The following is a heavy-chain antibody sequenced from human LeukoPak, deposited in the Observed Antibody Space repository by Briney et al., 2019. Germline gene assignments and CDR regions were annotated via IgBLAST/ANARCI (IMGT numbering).Heavy chain of an antibody. J-gene: IGHJ4*02. V-gene: IGHV7-4-1*02. CDR3: ARDYHDSSGYHYRDY. CDR2: INTNTGNP. D-gene: IGHD3-22*01. Sequence: ASVKVSCKASGYTFTNYAMNWVRQAPGQGLEWMGWINTNTGNPTYALDLTGRFVFSLDTSVCTAYLQISNLKAEDTAVYYCARDYHDSSGYHYRDYWGQGTLVTVSS. CDR1: GYTFTNYA.